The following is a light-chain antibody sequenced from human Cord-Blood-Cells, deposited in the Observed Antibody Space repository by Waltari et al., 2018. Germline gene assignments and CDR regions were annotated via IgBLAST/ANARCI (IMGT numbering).Light chain of an antibody. J-gene: IGKJ2*01. CDR3: QQYGSSPYT. CDR2: GAS. V-gene: IGKV3-20*01. CDR1: QSVSSSY. Sequence: EIVLTQSPGTLSLSPGERATLSCRASQSVSSSYLAWYQQKPGQAPRLLIYGASSRATGLPDRFSGSGSATDFTLTISRLEPEDFAVYYCQQYGSSPYTFGQGTKLEIK.